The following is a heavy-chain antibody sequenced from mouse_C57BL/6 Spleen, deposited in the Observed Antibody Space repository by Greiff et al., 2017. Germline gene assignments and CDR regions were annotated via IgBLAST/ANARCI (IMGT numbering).Heavy chain of an antibody. Sequence: QVQLQQSGAELVRPGASVTLSCKASGYTFTDYEMHWVKQTPVHGLEWIGAIDPETGGTAYNQKFKGKAILTADKSSSTAYMELRSLTSEDSAVYYCTIHDGSSSCAYWGQGTLVTVSA. J-gene: IGHJ3*01. CDR1: GYTFTDYE. V-gene: IGHV1-15*01. D-gene: IGHD1-1*01. CDR2: IDPETGGT. CDR3: TIHDGSSSCAY.